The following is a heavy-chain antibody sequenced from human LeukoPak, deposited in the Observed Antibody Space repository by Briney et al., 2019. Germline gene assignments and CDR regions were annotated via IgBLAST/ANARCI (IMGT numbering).Heavy chain of an antibody. CDR3: ARVGAAAGTDY. Sequence: ASVKVSCKASGYIFTSFSITWVQQAPGHGLEWMGWISAYNGNTNYAQKLQGRVTMTTDTSTSTAYMELRSLRSDDTAVYYCARVGAAAGTDYWGQGTLVTVSS. J-gene: IGHJ4*02. D-gene: IGHD6-13*01. V-gene: IGHV1-18*01. CDR2: ISAYNGNT. CDR1: GYIFTSFS.